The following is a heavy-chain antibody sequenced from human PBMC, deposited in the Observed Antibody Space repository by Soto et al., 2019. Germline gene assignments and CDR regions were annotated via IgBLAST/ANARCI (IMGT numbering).Heavy chain of an antibody. CDR1: GGSISSSSYY. CDR2: IYYSRST. Sequence: SETLSLTCTVSGGSISSSSYYWGWIRQPPGKGLEGIGSIYYSRSTYYNPSLKSRVTISVDTSKNQCSLKLSSVTAADTAVYYCARMPLIWDSSGYYPFDYWGQGTLVTVS. J-gene: IGHJ4*02. V-gene: IGHV4-39*01. CDR3: ARMPLIWDSSGYYPFDY. D-gene: IGHD3-22*01.